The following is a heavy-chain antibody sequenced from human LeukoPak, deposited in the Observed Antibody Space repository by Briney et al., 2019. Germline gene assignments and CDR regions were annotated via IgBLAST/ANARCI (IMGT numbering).Heavy chain of an antibody. D-gene: IGHD1-7*01. J-gene: IGHJ4*02. Sequence: SETLSLTCTVSGGSISGFYWSWIRQPPGKGLEWIGRIYTSGSTNYNPSLKSRVTMSVDTSKNQFSLKLSSVTAADTAVYYCARDLPYNWNYVPFDYWGQGTLVTVSS. CDR2: IYTSGST. CDR3: ARDLPYNWNYVPFDY. V-gene: IGHV4-4*07. CDR1: GGSISGFY.